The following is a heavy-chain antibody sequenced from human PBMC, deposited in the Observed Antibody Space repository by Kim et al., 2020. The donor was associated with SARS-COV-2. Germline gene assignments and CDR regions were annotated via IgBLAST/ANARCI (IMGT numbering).Heavy chain of an antibody. CDR3: VKDRRPVWFGEFDY. D-gene: IGHD3-10*01. V-gene: IGHV3-64D*09. J-gene: IGHJ4*02. Sequence: ADSVKGRFTISRDNSKNTLYLQMSSLRAEDTAVYYCVKDRRPVWFGEFDYWGQGTLVTVSS.